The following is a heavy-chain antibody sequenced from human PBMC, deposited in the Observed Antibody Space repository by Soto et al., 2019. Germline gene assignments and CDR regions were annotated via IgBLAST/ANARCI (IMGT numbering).Heavy chain of an antibody. J-gene: IGHJ4*02. CDR2: IIPIFGTA. V-gene: IGHV1-69*06. CDR1: GGTFSSYA. Sequence: SVKVSCKASGGTFSSYAISWVRQAPGQGLEWMGGIIPIFGTANYAQKFQGRVTITADKSTSTAYMELSSLRSEDTAVYYCAREGDSYGFYYFDYWGQGTLVTVSS. D-gene: IGHD5-18*01. CDR3: AREGDSYGFYYFDY.